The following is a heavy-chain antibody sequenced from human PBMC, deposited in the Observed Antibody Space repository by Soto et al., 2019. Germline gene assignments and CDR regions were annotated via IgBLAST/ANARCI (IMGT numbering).Heavy chain of an antibody. Sequence: GGSLRLSCAASGFTFSSYAMSWVRQAPGKGLEWVSAISGSGGSTYYADSVKGRFTISRDNSKNTLYLQMNSLRAEDTAVYYCAKELLITGTEASAFDIWGQGTMVTVSS. CDR3: AKELLITGTEASAFDI. CDR2: ISGSGGST. D-gene: IGHD1-7*01. CDR1: GFTFSSYA. V-gene: IGHV3-23*01. J-gene: IGHJ3*02.